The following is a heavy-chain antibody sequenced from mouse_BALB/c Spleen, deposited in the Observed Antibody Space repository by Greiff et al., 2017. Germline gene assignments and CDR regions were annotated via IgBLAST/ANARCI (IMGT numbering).Heavy chain of an antibody. V-gene: IGHV5-12-1*01. D-gene: IGHD2-3*01. J-gene: IGHJ2*01. CDR2: ISSGGGST. CDR1: GFAFSSYD. Sequence: EVKVEESGGGLVKPGGSLKLSCAASGFAFSSYDMSWVRQTPEKRLEWVAYISSGGGSTYYPDTVKGRFTISRDNAKNTLYLQMSSLKSEDTAMYYCARPLFYDGYFDYWGQGTTLTVSS. CDR3: ARPLFYDGYFDY.